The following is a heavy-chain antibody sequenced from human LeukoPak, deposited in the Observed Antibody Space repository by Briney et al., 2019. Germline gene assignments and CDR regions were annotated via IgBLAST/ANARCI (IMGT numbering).Heavy chain of an antibody. J-gene: IGHJ6*02. CDR3: AKDMAAAGRPTIYYYYGMDV. V-gene: IGHV3-9*01. Sequence: PGGSLRLSCAASGFTFDDYAMHWVRQAPGKGLEWVSRISWNSGSIGYADSVKGRFTISRDNAKNSLYLQMDSLRAEDTALYYCAKDMAAAGRPTIYYYYGMDVWGQGTTVTVSS. CDR1: GFTFDDYA. CDR2: ISWNSGSI. D-gene: IGHD6-13*01.